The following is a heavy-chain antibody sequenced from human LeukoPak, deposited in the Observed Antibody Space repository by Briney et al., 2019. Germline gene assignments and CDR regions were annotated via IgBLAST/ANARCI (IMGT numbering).Heavy chain of an antibody. Sequence: SQTLSLTCAISGDSVSSNSVTWYWIRQSPSRGLEWLARTYYRSPGYNDYAVSVRGRITVNPDTSKNQFSLHLSPVTPEDTAVYYCARRLTQYDCFDPWGQGILVTVSS. CDR1: GDSVSSNSVT. CDR3: ARRLTQYDCFDP. V-gene: IGHV6-1*01. CDR2: TYYRSPGYN. J-gene: IGHJ5*02. D-gene: IGHD2-2*01.